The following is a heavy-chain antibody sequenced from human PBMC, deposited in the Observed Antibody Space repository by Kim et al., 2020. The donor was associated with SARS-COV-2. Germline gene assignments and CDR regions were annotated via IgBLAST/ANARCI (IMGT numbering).Heavy chain of an antibody. CDR1: GFTFSSYS. V-gene: IGHV3-21*01. CDR3: ASLGDSYNFDY. CDR2: ISSSSSYI. D-gene: IGHD3-16*01. Sequence: GGSLRLSCAASGFTFSSYSMNWVHQAPGKGLEWVSSISSSSSYIYYADSVKGRFTISRDNAKNSLYLQMNSLRAEDTAVYYCASLGDSYNFDYWGQGTLVTVSS. J-gene: IGHJ4*02.